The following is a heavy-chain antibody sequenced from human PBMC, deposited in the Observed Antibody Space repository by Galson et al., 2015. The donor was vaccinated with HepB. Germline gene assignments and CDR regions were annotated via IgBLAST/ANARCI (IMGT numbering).Heavy chain of an antibody. CDR1: GYTFTGYY. CDR2: INPNNGVT. J-gene: IGHJ6*03. D-gene: IGHD4-17*01. CDR3: ARDGWVTTGFVYYYSYYMDV. V-gene: IGHV1-2*06. Sequence: SVKVSCKASGYTFTGYYMHWVRQAPGQGLEWLGRINPNNGVTNYAQKFQGRVTMTRDTSIRTAYMELSRLRSDDTAVYYCARDGWVTTGFVYYYSYYMDVWGKGTTVTVSS.